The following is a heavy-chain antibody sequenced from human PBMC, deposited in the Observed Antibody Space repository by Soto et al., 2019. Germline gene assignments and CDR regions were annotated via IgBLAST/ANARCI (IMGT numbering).Heavy chain of an antibody. V-gene: IGHV4-30-4*02. CDR3: ARVPSPFDFYYAMDV. CDR1: GDSIGGGNKY. D-gene: IGHD3-16*01. J-gene: IGHJ6*02. CDR2: IFSSGTT. Sequence: SETLSLTCPVSGDSIGGGNKYRSWSRQAPGKGLEWIGYIFSSGTTYYNPALKSRLTMSLDTSQDQFSLKVNSVTAADTAVYFCARVPSPFDFYYAMDVWGQGTTVTVSS.